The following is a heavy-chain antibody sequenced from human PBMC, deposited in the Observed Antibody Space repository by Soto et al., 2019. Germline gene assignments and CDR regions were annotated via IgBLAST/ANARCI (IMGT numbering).Heavy chain of an antibody. D-gene: IGHD2-15*01. Sequence: PGGSLRLSCAASGFTVNGKKYMTWVRQAPGKGLEWVSALYIADGTFYADSVKGRFTVSIDSSKNTVYLQMNNLSPEDTAVYYCATCLLREHAFDIWGLGTMVTVSS. J-gene: IGHJ3*02. CDR1: GFTVNGKKY. CDR3: ATCLLREHAFDI. CDR2: LYIADGT. V-gene: IGHV3-53*01.